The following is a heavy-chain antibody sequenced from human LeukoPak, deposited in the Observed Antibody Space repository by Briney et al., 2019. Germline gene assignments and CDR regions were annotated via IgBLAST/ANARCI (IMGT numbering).Heavy chain of an antibody. V-gene: IGHV3-23*01. J-gene: IGHJ4*02. CDR1: GFTFSSYT. CDR2: ISGSGGST. CDR3: AKVFQIGDRHYFDY. Sequence: GGSLRLSCAASGFTFSSYTMSWVRQAPGKGLEWVSAISGSGGSTYYADSVKGRFTISRDNSKNTLYLQMNSLRAEDTAVYYCAKVFQIGDRHYFDYWGQGTLVTVSS. D-gene: IGHD3-16*01.